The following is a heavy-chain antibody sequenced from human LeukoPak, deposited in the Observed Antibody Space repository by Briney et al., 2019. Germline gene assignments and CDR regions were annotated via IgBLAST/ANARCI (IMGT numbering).Heavy chain of an antibody. CDR1: GFTFSSYG. V-gene: IGHV3-30*02. CDR3: AKDRRVSEYSYYYYYMDV. CDR2: IRYDGSNK. J-gene: IGHJ6*03. Sequence: PGGSLRLSCAASGFTFSSYGMHWVRQAPGKGLEWVAFIRYDGSNKYYADSVKGRFTISRDNSKNTLYLQMNSLRAEDTAVYYCAKDRRVSEYSYYYYYMDVWGKGTTVTVSS. D-gene: IGHD6-13*01.